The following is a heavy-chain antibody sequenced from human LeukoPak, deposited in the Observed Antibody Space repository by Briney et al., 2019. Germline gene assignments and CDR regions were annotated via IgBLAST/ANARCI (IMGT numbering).Heavy chain of an antibody. V-gene: IGHV3-13*01. CDR3: AREPPYGSGSHEAYGMDV. CDR1: GFTLSSYG. CDR2: IATTGDA. D-gene: IGHD3-10*01. Sequence: SGGSLRLSCAASGFTLSSYGFHWVRHATGNGLEWVSSIATTGDAYYSDSVKGRFTISRENVRNYLYLQMTSLRAEDTAVYYCAREPPYGSGSHEAYGMDVWGQGTTVTVSS. J-gene: IGHJ6*02.